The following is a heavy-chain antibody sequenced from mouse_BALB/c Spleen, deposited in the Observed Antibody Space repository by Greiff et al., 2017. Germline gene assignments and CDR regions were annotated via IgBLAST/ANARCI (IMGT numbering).Heavy chain of an antibody. CDR2: IWGGGST. CDR3: ARKTMITTGVNYAMDY. J-gene: IGHJ4*01. V-gene: IGHV2-6-4*01. Sequence: VKLMESGPGLVAPSQSLSITCTVSGFSLSRYSVHWVRQPPGKGLEWLGMIWGGGSTDYNSALKSRLSISKDNSKSQVFLKMNSLQTDDTAMYYCARKTMITTGVNYAMDYWGQGTSVTVSS. D-gene: IGHD2-4*01. CDR1: GFSLSRYS.